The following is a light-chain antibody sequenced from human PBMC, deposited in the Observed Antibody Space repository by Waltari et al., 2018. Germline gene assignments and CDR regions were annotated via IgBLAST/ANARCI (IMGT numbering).Light chain of an antibody. CDR1: HSISSR. J-gene: IGKJ1*01. V-gene: IGKV1-5*03. CDR2: KAS. CDR3: QQYNSYSWT. Sequence: DIQITPSPSNLSASVGNRGNITCRARHSISSRLAWYQQKPGKAPKLLIYKASSLESGVPSRFSGSGSGTEFTLTISSLQPDDFATYYCQQYNSYSWTFGQGTKVEIK.